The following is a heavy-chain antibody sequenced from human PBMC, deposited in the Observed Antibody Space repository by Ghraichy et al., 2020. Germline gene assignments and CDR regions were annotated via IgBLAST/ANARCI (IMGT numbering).Heavy chain of an antibody. CDR1: GFTFSSYA. CDR2: ISGSGGST. CDR3: AKGSGAVAGAGSYYFDY. V-gene: IGHV3-23*01. J-gene: IGHJ4*02. Sequence: GGSLRLSCAASGFTFSSYAMSWVRRAPGKGLEWVSAISGSGGSTYYADSVKGRFTISRDNSKNTLYLQINSMRAEDTAVYYCAKGSGAVAGAGSYYFDYWGQGTLVTVSS. D-gene: IGHD6-19*01.